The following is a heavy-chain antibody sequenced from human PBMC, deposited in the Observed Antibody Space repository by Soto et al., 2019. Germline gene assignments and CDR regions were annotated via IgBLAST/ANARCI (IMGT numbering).Heavy chain of an antibody. CDR2: IYHSGST. D-gene: IGHD6-13*01. CDR3: AYVAATATWYGLDV. CDR1: GGSISSGNW. Sequence: SETLSLTCAVSGGSISSGNWWTWVRQPPGKGLEWIGEIYHSGSTNYNPSLKSRVIISVDKSKNHFSLNLSSVTAADTAVYYCAYVAATATWYGLDVWGQGTTVTVSS. J-gene: IGHJ6*02. V-gene: IGHV4-4*02.